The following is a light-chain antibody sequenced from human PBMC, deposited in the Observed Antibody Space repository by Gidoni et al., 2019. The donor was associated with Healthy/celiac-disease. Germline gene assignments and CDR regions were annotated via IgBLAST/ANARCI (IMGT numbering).Light chain of an antibody. CDR1: QSISSW. CDR2: DAS. CDR3: QQYNSYPWT. V-gene: IGKV1-5*01. J-gene: IGKJ1*01. Sequence: DIQMTQSPSTLSASVGDRVTITCRASQSISSWLAWYQQKPGKAKLLIYDASSLESGVPSRFSGSGSGTEVTLTISSLQPDDFATYYCQQYNSYPWTFXXXTKVEIK.